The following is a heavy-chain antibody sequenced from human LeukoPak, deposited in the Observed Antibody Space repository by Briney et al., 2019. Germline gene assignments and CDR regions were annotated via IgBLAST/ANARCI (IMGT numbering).Heavy chain of an antibody. CDR2: IYYSGTT. V-gene: IGHV4-30-4*01. J-gene: IGHJ4*02. CDR1: GGSISSGNYY. D-gene: IGHD4-17*01. CDR3: ARYGDYAFDY. Sequence: PSETLSLTCTVSGGSISSGNYYWSWIRQPPGQDLEWIGNIYYSGTTYYNPSLKSRVTISVGTSKNQFSLKLSSVTAADTAVYYCARYGDYAFDYWGQGTLVTVSS.